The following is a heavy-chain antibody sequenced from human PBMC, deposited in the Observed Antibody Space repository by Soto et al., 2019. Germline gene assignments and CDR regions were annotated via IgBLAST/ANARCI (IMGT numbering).Heavy chain of an antibody. CDR3: ARHFGVQLWLRSPTVEYYYYYGMDV. J-gene: IGHJ6*02. V-gene: IGHV5-10-1*01. Sequence: GESLKISCNGSGYSFTIYWISLVLQMPGKGLEWMWRIDPSDSYTNYSPSFQGHVTISADKSISTAYLQWSSLKASDTAMYYCARHFGVQLWLRSPTVEYYYYYGMDVWGQGTTVTVSS. D-gene: IGHD5-18*01. CDR2: IDPSDSYT. CDR1: GYSFTIYW.